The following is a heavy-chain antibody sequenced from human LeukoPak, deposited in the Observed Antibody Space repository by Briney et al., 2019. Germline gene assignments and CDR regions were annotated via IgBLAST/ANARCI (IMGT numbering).Heavy chain of an antibody. J-gene: IGHJ5*02. Sequence: PSETLSLTCAVYGGSFSGYYWSWIRRPPGKGLEWIGEINHSGSTNYNPSLKSRVTISVDTSKNQFSLKLSSVTAADTAVYYCARRSALYGWFDPWGQGTLVTVSS. D-gene: IGHD2-2*02. V-gene: IGHV4-34*01. CDR2: INHSGST. CDR3: ARRSALYGWFDP. CDR1: GGSFSGYY.